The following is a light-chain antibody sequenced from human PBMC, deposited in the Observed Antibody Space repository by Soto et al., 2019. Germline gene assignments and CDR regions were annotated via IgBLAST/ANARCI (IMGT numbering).Light chain of an antibody. CDR1: SSDVGGYNY. Sequence: LTQPPSASWSPGQSVTISCTGTSSDVGGYNYVSWYQQHPGKAPKLMIYEVSKRPSGVPDRFSGSKSGNTASLTVSGLQPEDEADYYCSSYAGSNKSVFGTGTKVTVL. J-gene: IGLJ1*01. CDR2: EVS. V-gene: IGLV2-8*01. CDR3: SSYAGSNKSV.